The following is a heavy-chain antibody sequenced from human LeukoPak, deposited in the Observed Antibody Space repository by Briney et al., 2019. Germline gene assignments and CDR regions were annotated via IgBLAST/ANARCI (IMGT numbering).Heavy chain of an antibody. CDR1: GFTVSSYS. D-gene: IGHD2-2*01. CDR3: ARVSTDGSDY. J-gene: IGHJ4*02. Sequence: GGCLRLACAASGFTVSSYSMNWVRQGPGKGLEWVSYISRSSSTIYYADSVKHRLTNSKDNAKNSLYLQMSSLRDEDTAVYYCARVSTDGSDYWGQGTLVTVSS. CDR2: ISRSSSTI. V-gene: IGHV3-48*02.